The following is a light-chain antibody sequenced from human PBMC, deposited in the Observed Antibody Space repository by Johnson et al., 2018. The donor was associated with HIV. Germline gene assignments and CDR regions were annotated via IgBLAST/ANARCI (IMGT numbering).Light chain of an antibody. Sequence: QSVLTQPPSVSAAPGQKVTISCSGSSSNIGNNYVSWYQQLPGTAPTLLIYDNNKRPSGIPDRFSGSKSGTSATLGITGLQTGAEADYFCGTWDSSLSLVGFGTGTKVTVL. CDR2: DNN. CDR1: SSNIGNNY. V-gene: IGLV1-51*01. CDR3: GTWDSSLSLVG. J-gene: IGLJ1*01.